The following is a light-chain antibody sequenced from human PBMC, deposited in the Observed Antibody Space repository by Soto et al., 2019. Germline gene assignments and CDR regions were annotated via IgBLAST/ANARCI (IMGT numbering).Light chain of an antibody. CDR1: QAVGYN. CDR2: GAS. V-gene: IGKV3-15*01. J-gene: IGKJ2*01. CDR3: QQAYP. Sequence: EVVMTQSPATLYVSPGVRVTLSCRASQAVGYNLAWYQHKPGQAPRLLIYGASTRVTGIPTRFSGSGSGTEFTLSISGLQAEEFAIYYCQQAYPFGQGTKLEIK.